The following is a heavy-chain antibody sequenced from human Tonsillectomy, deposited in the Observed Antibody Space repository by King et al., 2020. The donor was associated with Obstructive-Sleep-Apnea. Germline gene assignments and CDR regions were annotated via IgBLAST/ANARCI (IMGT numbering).Heavy chain of an antibody. Sequence: VQLVESGGGLVQPGGSLRLSCEASGFTFSNYWMHWVRQAPGKGLVWGSRINSDGRSTSYADSVKGRFTISRDNAKNTLYLQMNSLRAEETAVYYCAREYSSSSTFYYYGMDVWGQGTTVTVSS. CDR3: AREYSSSSTFYYYGMDV. CDR2: INSDGRST. CDR1: GFTFSNYW. J-gene: IGHJ6*02. D-gene: IGHD6-6*01. V-gene: IGHV3-74*01.